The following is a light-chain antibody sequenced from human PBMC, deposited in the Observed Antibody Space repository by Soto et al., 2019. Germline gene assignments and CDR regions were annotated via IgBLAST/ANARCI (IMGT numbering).Light chain of an antibody. CDR2: GAT. V-gene: IGKV1-17*01. Sequence: DIQMTQSPSSLSASVGDKVTITCRASQGVKNELGWYQQKSGKAPTRLIFGATTLHSGVPSRFSGSASRTEFSLIISGLQPEDFATYYCLQYNHYPPTFGQGTRVAMK. J-gene: IGKJ1*01. CDR3: LQYNHYPPT. CDR1: QGVKNE.